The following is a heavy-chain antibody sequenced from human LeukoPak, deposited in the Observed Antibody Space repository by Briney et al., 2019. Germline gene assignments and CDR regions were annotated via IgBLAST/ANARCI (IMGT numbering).Heavy chain of an antibody. D-gene: IGHD6-19*01. CDR3: AGASGWYRIGDY. Sequence: SVKVSCKASGGTFSSYAISWVRQAPGQGLEWMGGIIPIFGTANYAQKFQGRVTITADESTSTAYMELSSLRSEDTAVYYYAGASGWYRIGDYWGQGTLVTVSS. CDR1: GGTFSSYA. CDR2: IIPIFGTA. V-gene: IGHV1-69*13. J-gene: IGHJ4*02.